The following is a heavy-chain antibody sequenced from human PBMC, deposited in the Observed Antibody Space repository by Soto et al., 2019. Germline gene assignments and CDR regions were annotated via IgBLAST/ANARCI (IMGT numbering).Heavy chain of an antibody. Sequence: EVQLLESGGGLVQPGGSLRLSCAASGFSFRNSAMSWVRQAPGKGLEWVSTLTGSSSNIYYADSVKGRFAISRDNSRNTLYLQMNSLTAEDTAVYYCANGRATYGLLTHDYWGQGTLFTVSS. V-gene: IGHV3-23*01. J-gene: IGHJ4*02. CDR2: LTGSSSNI. CDR1: GFSFRNSA. CDR3: ANGRATYGLLTHDY. D-gene: IGHD3-10*01.